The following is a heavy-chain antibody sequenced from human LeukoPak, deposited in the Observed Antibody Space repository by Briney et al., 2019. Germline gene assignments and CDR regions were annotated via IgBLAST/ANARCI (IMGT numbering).Heavy chain of an antibody. CDR1: GGSISSSCYY. V-gene: IGHV4-39*01. D-gene: IGHD3-10*01. Sequence: SETLSLTCTVSGGSISSSCYYWGWIRQPPGKGLEWVGSIYYSGSLYYNPSLKSRGTISVDPSQNQFSLKLSSVTAAGTAVYYCATRVRFVDDYGGQGTLVTVSS. J-gene: IGHJ4*02. CDR3: ATRVRFVDDY. CDR2: IYYSGSL.